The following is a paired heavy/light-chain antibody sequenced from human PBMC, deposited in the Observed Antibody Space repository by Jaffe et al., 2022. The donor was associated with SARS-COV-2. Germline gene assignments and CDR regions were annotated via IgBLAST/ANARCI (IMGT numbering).Light chain of an antibody. CDR3: SSYTTSNTLVV. CDR1: SSDVGSYNY. J-gene: IGLJ2*01. V-gene: IGLV2-14*01. CDR2: DVS. Sequence: QSALTQPASVSGSPGQSITISCTGTSSDVGSYNYVSWYQQHPGKVPKLMIYDVSNRPSGVSNRFSGSKSGNTASLTISGLQAEDEADYYCSSYTTSNTLVVFGGGTKLTVL.
Heavy chain of an antibody. V-gene: IGHV4-34*01. CDR3: ARHRVAATRAAGYYYMDV. CDR1: GGSFTGYS. CDR2: INHSGGT. D-gene: IGHD2-15*01. J-gene: IGHJ6*03. Sequence: QVQLQQWGAGLLKPSETLSLTCAVYGGSFTGYSWSWIRQPPGKGLEWTGVINHSGGTNYNPSLKSRVTISVDTSKNQFSLKLSSVTAADTAVYYCARHRVAATRAAGYYYMDVWGKGTTVTVSS.